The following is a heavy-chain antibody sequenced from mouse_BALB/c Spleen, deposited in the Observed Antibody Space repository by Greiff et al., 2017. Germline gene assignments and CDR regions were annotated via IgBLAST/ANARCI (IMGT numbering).Heavy chain of an antibody. V-gene: IGHV5-9*03. D-gene: IGHD1-1*01. Sequence: DVMLVESGGGLVKPGGSLKLSCAASGFTFSSYTMSWVRQTPEKRLEWVATISSGGGNTYYPDSVKGRFTISRDNAKNNLYLQMSSLRSEDTALYYCARYYYGSSYAMDYWGQGTSVTVSS. CDR1: GFTFSSYT. CDR2: ISSGGGNT. CDR3: ARYYYGSSYAMDY. J-gene: IGHJ4*01.